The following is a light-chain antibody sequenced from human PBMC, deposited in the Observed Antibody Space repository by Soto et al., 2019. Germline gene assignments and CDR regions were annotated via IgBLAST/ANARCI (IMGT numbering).Light chain of an antibody. J-gene: IGKJ3*01. CDR2: AAS. V-gene: IGKV1-27*01. Sequence: DIQMTQSPSSLSASVGDRVTISCRASQVINNYLAWYQQKPGKVPKLLIYAASILQSGVPSRFSGSGSGTDFTLTISSLQPEDVATYYCQKYNSAPPVTFGPGTKVDV. CDR3: QKYNSAPPVT. CDR1: QVINNY.